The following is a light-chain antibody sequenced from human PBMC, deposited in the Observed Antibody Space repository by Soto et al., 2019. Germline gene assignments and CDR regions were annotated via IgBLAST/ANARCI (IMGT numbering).Light chain of an antibody. J-gene: IGLJ3*02. Sequence: QSALTQPASVSGSPGQSITISCTGTSSDVGSYNLVSWYQQHPGKAPKLMIYEVSKRPSGVSNRFSGSKSGNTASLTIYGHHAEDEAYYSYGSNAGSPVFGGGTKLTVL. CDR3: GSNAGSPV. V-gene: IGLV2-23*02. CDR1: SSDVGSYNL. CDR2: EVS.